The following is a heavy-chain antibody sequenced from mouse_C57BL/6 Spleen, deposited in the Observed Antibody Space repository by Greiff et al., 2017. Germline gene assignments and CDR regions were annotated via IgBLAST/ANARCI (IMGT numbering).Heavy chain of an antibody. CDR1: GYTFTDYE. CDR3: TRGITTVTWFAY. CDR2: IDPETGGT. V-gene: IGHV1-15*01. Sequence: VHLVESGAELVRPGASVTLSCKASGYTFTDYEMHWVKQTPVHGLEWIGAIDPETGGTAYNQKFKGKAILTADKSSSTAYMELRSLTSEDSAVYYCTRGITTVTWFAYWGQGTLVTVSA. J-gene: IGHJ3*01. D-gene: IGHD2-4*01.